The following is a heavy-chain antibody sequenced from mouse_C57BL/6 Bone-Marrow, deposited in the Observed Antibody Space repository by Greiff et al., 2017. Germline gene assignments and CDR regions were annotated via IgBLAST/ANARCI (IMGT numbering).Heavy chain of an antibody. CDR1: GFTFSDYY. CDR2: INYDGSST. J-gene: IGHJ1*03. D-gene: IGHD2-1*01. V-gene: IGHV5-16*01. Sequence: EVQVVESEGGLVQPGSSMKLSCTASGFTFSDYYIAWVRQVPEQGLEWVANINYDGSSTYYLDSLKSRFIISRDNAKNILYLQMSSLKSEDTATDYCARGDYGNYWYFDVWGTGTTVTVSS. CDR3: ARGDYGNYWYFDV.